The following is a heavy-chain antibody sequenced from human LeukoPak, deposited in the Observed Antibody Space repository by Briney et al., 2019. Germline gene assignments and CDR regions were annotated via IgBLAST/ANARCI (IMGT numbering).Heavy chain of an antibody. J-gene: IGHJ6*03. Sequence: ASVKVSCKASRGTFSSYAISWVLHAPGQRVGCIVRIIPIFCTTNYAQNFQVRVTNTADKSTSTAYMELSSLRLEDTAVYYCASWLASRPGYYYYYYMDVWGKGPRSPSP. CDR3: ASWLASRPGYYYYYYMDV. V-gene: IGHV1-69*06. D-gene: IGHD6-6*01. CDR1: RGTFSSYA. CDR2: IIPIFCTT.